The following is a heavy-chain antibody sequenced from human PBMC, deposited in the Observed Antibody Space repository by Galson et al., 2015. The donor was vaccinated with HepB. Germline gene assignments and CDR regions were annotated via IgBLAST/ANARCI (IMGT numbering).Heavy chain of an antibody. D-gene: IGHD2-2*01. J-gene: IGHJ5*02. CDR2: MIHDGRT. CDR1: GDSITNNNW. Sequence: ETLSLTCSFSGDSITNNNWCNWVRQSPGKGLEWIGEMIHDGRTNFNPSLESRATISIDKSKNRCSLKMTSLTAADTAVYYCARARAGCSGNSCYLDPWGQGTLVTVSS. CDR3: ARARAGCSGNSCYLDP. V-gene: IGHV4/OR15-8*01.